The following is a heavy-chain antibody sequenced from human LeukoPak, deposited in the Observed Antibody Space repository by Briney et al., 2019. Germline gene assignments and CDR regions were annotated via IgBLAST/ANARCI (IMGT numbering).Heavy chain of an antibody. D-gene: IGHD3-22*01. CDR3: ASGGYYDSSGYYTY. CDR2: IIPIFGTA. J-gene: IGHJ4*02. Sequence: SVKVSCKASGGTFSSYAISWVRQAPGQGLEWMGGIIPIFGTASYAQKFQGRVTMTRDTSTSTVYMELSSLRSEDTAVYYCASGGYYDSSGYYTYWGQGTLVTVSS. CDR1: GGTFSSYA. V-gene: IGHV1-69*05.